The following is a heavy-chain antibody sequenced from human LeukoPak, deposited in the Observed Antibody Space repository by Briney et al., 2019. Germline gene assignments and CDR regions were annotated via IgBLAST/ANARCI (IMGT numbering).Heavy chain of an antibody. CDR3: AKAMGYYYGSGSYPPENDY. CDR1: GFSFNEYA. Sequence: GRSLRLSCAASGFSFNEYAMHWVRQAPGKGLERVAVVSFEGSNKYYADSVKGRFTISRDNSKNTLSLQMNSLRAEDTAVYYCAKAMGYYYGSGSYPPENDYWGQGTLVTVSS. V-gene: IGHV3-30*18. D-gene: IGHD3-10*01. J-gene: IGHJ4*02. CDR2: VSFEGSNK.